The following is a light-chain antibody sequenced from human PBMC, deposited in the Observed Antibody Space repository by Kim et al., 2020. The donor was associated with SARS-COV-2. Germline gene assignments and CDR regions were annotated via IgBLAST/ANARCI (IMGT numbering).Light chain of an antibody. CDR2: SVS. Sequence: EIVLTQSTVTLSLSPGERATLSCRTRQSVCSYCLDWYRQRPGQAPRLLIYSVSTRATGIPDRLSGSGSGTDFTLTIRRLEPEDFAVYYCQQYGVAPPNTFGQGTKLEIK. J-gene: IGKJ2*01. CDR1: QSVCSYC. CDR3: QQYGVAPPNT. V-gene: IGKV3-20*01.